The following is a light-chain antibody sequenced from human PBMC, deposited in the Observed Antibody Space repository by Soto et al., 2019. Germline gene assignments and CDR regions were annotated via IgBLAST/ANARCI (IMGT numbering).Light chain of an antibody. Sequence: DIVLTQSPGTLSLSPGERATLSCRSSQSVSSNYLAWYQQKPDQAPRLVIYDVSGRATGIPDRFSGSGSGTVSTLTISRLEPDDSALYYWQQYGSSPTFGQGTKLEIK. CDR2: DVS. CDR3: QQYGSSPT. CDR1: QSVSSNY. J-gene: IGKJ1*01. V-gene: IGKV3-20*01.